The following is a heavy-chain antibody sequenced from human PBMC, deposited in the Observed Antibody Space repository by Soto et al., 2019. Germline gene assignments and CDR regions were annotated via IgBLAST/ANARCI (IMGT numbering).Heavy chain of an antibody. V-gene: IGHV1-58*01. Sequence: GASVKVSCKASGCTFTSSACQWVRQARGQRLEWIGWIAVGSGYTNYAQRFQDRVTLTRDMSTATTYMELSRLTSEDTAIYYCAADATAWQQMVPSDYWGQGTLVTVSS. CDR3: AADATAWQQMVPSDY. D-gene: IGHD2-8*01. CDR1: GCTFTSSA. J-gene: IGHJ4*02. CDR2: IAVGSGYT.